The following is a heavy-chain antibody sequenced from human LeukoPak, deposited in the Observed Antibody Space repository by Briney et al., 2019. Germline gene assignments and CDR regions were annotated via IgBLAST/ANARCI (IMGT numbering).Heavy chain of an antibody. D-gene: IGHD2-2*01. J-gene: IGHJ4*02. V-gene: IGHV4-38-2*01. CDR2: IYHSGST. Sequence: PSETLSLTCAVSSYSISSGYYWGWIRQPPGKGLEWIGSIYHSGSTYYNPSLKSRVTISVDTSKNQFSLKLSSVTAADTAVYYCARIPAAFNYYFDYWGQGTLVIVSS. CDR3: ARIPAAFNYYFDY. CDR1: SYSISSGYY.